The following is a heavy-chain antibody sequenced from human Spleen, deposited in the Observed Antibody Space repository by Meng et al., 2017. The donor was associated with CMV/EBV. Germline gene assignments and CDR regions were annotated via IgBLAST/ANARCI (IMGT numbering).Heavy chain of an antibody. D-gene: IGHD6-13*01. J-gene: IGHJ4*02. Sequence: GGSLRLSCAASGFTFSSYAMSWVRQAPGKGLEWVSAISGSGGSTYYADSVKGRFTISRDNSKNTLYLQMNSLRAEDTAVYYCARQRTPQRLVPSFIDSWGQGTLVTVSS. V-gene: IGHV3-23*01. CDR1: GFTFSSYA. CDR3: ARQRTPQRLVPSFIDS. CDR2: ISGSGGST.